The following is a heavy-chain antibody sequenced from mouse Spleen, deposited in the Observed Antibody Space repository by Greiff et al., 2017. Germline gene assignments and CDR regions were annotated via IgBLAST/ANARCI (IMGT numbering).Heavy chain of an antibody. CDR2: IRLKSDNYAT. J-gene: IGHJ4*01. CDR1: GFTFSNYW. D-gene: IGHD1-1*01. V-gene: IGHV6-3*01. Sequence: EVKLVESGGGLVQPGGSMKLSCVASGFTFSNYWMNWVRQSPEKGLEWVAQIRLKSDNYATHYAESVKGRFTISRDDSKSSVYLQMNNLRAEDTGIYYCTGLYGSTYYYAMDYWGQGTSVTVSS. CDR3: TGLYGSTYYYAMDY.